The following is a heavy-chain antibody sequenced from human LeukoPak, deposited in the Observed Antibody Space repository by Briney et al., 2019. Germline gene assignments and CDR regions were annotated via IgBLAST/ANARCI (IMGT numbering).Heavy chain of an antibody. CDR1: GYTFTSYG. CDR3: ARAPDSDCSGGSCYPYYFDY. V-gene: IGHV1-18*01. Sequence: ASVKVSCKASGYTFTSYGISWVRQAPGQGLEWMGWISAYNGSTNYAQKLQGRVTMTTDTSTSTAYMELRSLRSDDTAVYYCARAPDSDCSGGSCYPYYFDYWGQGTLVTVSS. J-gene: IGHJ4*02. CDR2: ISAYNGST. D-gene: IGHD2-15*01.